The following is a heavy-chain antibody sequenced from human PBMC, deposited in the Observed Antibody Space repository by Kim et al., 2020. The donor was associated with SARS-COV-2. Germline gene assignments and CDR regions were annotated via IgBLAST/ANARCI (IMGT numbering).Heavy chain of an antibody. J-gene: IGHJ4*02. CDR3: ARVSLSMIPGRY. Sequence: SETLSLTCTVSGGSIGSSDYFWGWIRQPPGKGLEWIGSISYRGSTYYNPSLESRVTISVDTSKNHFSLRLSSVTAADTAVYYCARVSLSMIPGRYWGQGTLVTVSS. D-gene: IGHD3-22*01. V-gene: IGHV4-39*07. CDR1: GGSIGSSDYF. CDR2: ISYRGST.